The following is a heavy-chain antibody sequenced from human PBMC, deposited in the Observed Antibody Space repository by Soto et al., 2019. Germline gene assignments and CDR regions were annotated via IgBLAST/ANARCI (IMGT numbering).Heavy chain of an antibody. CDR3: ARRERYNECPGWFNP. CDR2: VYYNENT. CDR1: GGSIISFAYY. J-gene: IGHJ5*02. Sequence: PSDTLSFACTVSGGSIISFAYYWGWIRQPPGEGVEWIGTVYYNENTYYHPSLKSRVTISVDTAKNKFSLSVRSVTAADTATYSCARRERYNECPGWFNPWGEATLVTDST. D-gene: IGHD1-26*01. V-gene: IGHV4-39*01.